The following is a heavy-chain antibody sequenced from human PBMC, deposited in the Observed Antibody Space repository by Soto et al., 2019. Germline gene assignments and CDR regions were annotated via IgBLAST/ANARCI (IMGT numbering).Heavy chain of an antibody. D-gene: IGHD6-19*01. CDR2: INSDGSST. CDR1: GFTFSNYW. V-gene: IGHV3-74*01. Sequence: EVPLVESGGGLVQPGGSLRLSCTASGFTFSNYWMHWVRQAPGKGLVCVSHINSDGSSTTYADSVKGRFTISRDNAKNTLYLQMDSLRAEDTSVFYCARARYSSAFDYWGQGTLVTVSS. CDR3: ARARYSSAFDY. J-gene: IGHJ4*02.